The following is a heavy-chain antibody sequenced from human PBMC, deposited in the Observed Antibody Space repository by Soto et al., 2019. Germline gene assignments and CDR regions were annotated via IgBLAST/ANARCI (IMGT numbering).Heavy chain of an antibody. V-gene: IGHV4-34*01. Sequence: SETLSLTCAVYGGSFSGYYWSWIRQPPGKGLEWIGEINHSGSTNYNPSLKSRVTISVDTSKNQFSLKLSSVTAADTAVYYCAREVPRGSYQFDYWGQGTLVTVSS. D-gene: IGHD1-26*01. CDR2: INHSGST. J-gene: IGHJ4*02. CDR3: AREVPRGSYQFDY. CDR1: GGSFSGYY.